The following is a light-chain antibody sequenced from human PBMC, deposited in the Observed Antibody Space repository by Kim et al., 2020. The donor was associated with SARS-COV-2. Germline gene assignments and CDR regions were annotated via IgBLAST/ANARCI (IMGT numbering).Light chain of an antibody. CDR1: QGLNGW. CDR3: QHYNGYPIS. Sequence: DIQMTQSPSIVSASVGETVTITCRASQGLNGWLAWYQQKPGRAPKLLIRKAFSLESGVPSRFSGSGFATEFTLTIFNLQPEDSAIYHCQHYNGYPISFGGGTKLEIK. CDR2: KAF. V-gene: IGKV1-5*03. J-gene: IGKJ4*01.